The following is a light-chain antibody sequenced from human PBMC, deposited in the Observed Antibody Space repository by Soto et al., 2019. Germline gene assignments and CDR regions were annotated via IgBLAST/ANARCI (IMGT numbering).Light chain of an antibody. J-gene: IGKJ2*01. CDR3: QQSYSTPYT. CDR2: AAS. V-gene: IGKV1-39*01. CDR1: QSISRY. Sequence: DIQMNHSPSSLSASVGDRVTITCRASQSISRYLNWYQQKQGKAPKLLIYAASSLQSGVPSRFSGSESGAYFTLTIGSLQPEDFAPYYFQQSYSTPYTFGLGTKLEIK.